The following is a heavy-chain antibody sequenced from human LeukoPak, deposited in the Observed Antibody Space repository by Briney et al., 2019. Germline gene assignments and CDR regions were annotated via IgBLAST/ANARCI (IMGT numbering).Heavy chain of an antibody. Sequence: SETLSLTCTVSGVSISSYYWSWIRQPPGKGLGWIGYIYYSVTTNYNPSLKSRVTMSVDTSNNHLSLRLTSVTAADTALYYCARHSYNYYGLDVWGQGTTITVSS. CDR1: GVSISSYY. CDR2: IYYSVTT. J-gene: IGHJ6*02. CDR3: ARHSYNYYGLDV. V-gene: IGHV4-59*08.